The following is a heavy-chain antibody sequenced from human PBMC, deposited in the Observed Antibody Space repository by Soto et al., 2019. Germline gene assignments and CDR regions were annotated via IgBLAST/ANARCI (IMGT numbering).Heavy chain of an antibody. J-gene: IGHJ6*02. CDR1: GDSISRGSINNTTNY. CDR2: IYYGWST. D-gene: IGHD3-10*01. CDR3: ARHFWFGLYGMYV. Sequence: SETLSVACRVSGDSISRGSINNTTNYWGWMRQPPGKGLEWIASIYYGWSTCYNPSLKSRVTISVDTSKNQFSLKLSSVTAADTAVYYCARHFWFGLYGMYVWGHGTTVTVSS. V-gene: IGHV4-39*01.